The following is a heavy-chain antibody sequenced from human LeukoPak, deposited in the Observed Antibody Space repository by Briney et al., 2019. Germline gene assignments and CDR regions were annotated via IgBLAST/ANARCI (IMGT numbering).Heavy chain of an antibody. CDR3: AREVRRSLTGYYYGFDP. J-gene: IGHJ5*02. V-gene: IGHV4-31*03. D-gene: IGHD3-9*01. CDR2: IYYSGST. CDR1: GGSISSGGYY. Sequence: SETLSLTCTVSGGSISSGGYYWSWIRQHPGKGLEWIGYIYYSGSTYYNPFLKSRVTISVDTSKNQFSLKLSSVTAADTAVYYCAREVRRSLTGYYYGFDPWGQGTLVTVSS.